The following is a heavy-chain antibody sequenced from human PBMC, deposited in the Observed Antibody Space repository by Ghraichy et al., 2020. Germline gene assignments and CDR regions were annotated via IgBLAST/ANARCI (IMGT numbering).Heavy chain of an antibody. D-gene: IGHD6-19*01. CDR3: AKVRRSGWYQVQNDALDI. CDR1: GFTFSNYA. Sequence: GGSLRLSCAASGFTFSNYAMSWVRQTPGKGLEWVSAISGGGSGTYYADSVKGRFTISRDNSKNTLFLQMTRLRAEDTAVYYCAKVRRSGWYQVQNDALDIWGQGTMVTVSS. J-gene: IGHJ3*02. CDR2: ISGGGSGT. V-gene: IGHV3-23*01.